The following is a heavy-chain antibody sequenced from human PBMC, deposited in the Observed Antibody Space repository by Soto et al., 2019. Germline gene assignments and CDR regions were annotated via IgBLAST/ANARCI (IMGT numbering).Heavy chain of an antibody. Sequence: QVQLVQSGAEVKKPGASVKVSCKASGYTFTGYYMHWVRQAPGQGLEWMGWINPNSGGTNYAQKFQGRVTMTRDPSISTAYMGRGSWSFEDTAVYSCAGAPRPFRLNYTWFDPWGQGTLVTVSS. CDR1: GYTFTGYY. V-gene: IGHV1-2*02. D-gene: IGHD1-7*01. CDR2: INPNSGGT. J-gene: IGHJ5*02. CDR3: AGAPRPFRLNYTWFDP.